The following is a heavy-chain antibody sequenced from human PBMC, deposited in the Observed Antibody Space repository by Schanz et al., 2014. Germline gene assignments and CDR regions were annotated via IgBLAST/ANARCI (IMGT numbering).Heavy chain of an antibody. CDR1: GYTFTSYG. CDR3: ARDNGRIPAANSFDY. J-gene: IGHJ4*02. D-gene: IGHD1-26*01. Sequence: QVQLVQSGAEVKKPGASVKVSCKASGYTFTSYGINWVRQAPGQGLEWMGWISAYNGNTNYAQKLQGRVTMTTDTSTSTAYMELRSLRSDDTAVYFCARDNGRIPAANSFDYWGQGTRVTVSS. CDR2: ISAYNGNT. V-gene: IGHV1-18*01.